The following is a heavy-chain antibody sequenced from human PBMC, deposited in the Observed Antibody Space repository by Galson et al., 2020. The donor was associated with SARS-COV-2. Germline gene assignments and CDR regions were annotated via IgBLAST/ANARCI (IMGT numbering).Heavy chain of an antibody. CDR2: LTWNGEVT. D-gene: IGHD2-21*02. CDR1: GYTLGDYG. Sequence: GESLRISCARSGYTLGDYGMCWVRQAPGKGLEWGSNLTWNGEVTAYADSVKGRFTISRDNAKNSLYLQMNSLRAEDTALYHCARGGVYCGGDCYAMDVWGQGTTVTVSS. J-gene: IGHJ6*02. V-gene: IGHV3-20*01. CDR3: ARGGVYCGGDCYAMDV.